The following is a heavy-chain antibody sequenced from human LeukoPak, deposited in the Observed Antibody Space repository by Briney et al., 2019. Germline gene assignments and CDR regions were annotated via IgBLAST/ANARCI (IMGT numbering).Heavy chain of an antibody. CDR2: IYYSGST. CDR3: ARVGDAGSSGYYLYYFDY. Sequence: PSQTLSLTCTVSGGSISSGGYYWSWIRQHPGKGLEWIGYIYYSGSTYYNPSLKSRVTISVDTSKNQFSLKLSSVTAADTAVYYCARVGDAGSSGYYLYYFDYWGQGTLVTVSS. J-gene: IGHJ4*02. D-gene: IGHD3-22*01. CDR1: GGSISSGGYY. V-gene: IGHV4-31*03.